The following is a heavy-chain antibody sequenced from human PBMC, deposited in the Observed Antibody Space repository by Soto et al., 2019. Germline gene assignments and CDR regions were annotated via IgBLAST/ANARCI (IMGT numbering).Heavy chain of an antibody. CDR2: MNPNSGNT. J-gene: IGHJ4*02. Sequence: QVQLVQSGAEVKKPGASVKVSCKASGYTFTSYDINWVRQATGQGLEWMGWMNPNSGNTGYAQKFQGRVTMTRNTSISTVYMDLSSFRSEDTAVYYSSRDLGTWYRTIDYWGQGTLVTVSS. CDR3: SRDLGTWYRTIDY. CDR1: GYTFTSYD. V-gene: IGHV1-8*01. D-gene: IGHD6-13*01.